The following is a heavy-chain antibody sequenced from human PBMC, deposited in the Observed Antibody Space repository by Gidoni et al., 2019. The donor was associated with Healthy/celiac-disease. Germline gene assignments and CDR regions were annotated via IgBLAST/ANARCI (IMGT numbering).Heavy chain of an antibody. V-gene: IGHV3-23*01. CDR2: ISGGGGST. J-gene: IGHJ4*02. CDR3: ARRYNWNDGELGY. CDR1: GCTFSSYA. Sequence: EVQLLESGGGLVQPGGSLRLSCAASGCTFSSYAMSWVRQAPGKGLEWFSAISGGGGSTYYAASVKGRFTISRDNSKNTLYLQMNSLSAEDTAVYYCARRYNWNDGELGYWGQGTLVTVSS. D-gene: IGHD1-20*01.